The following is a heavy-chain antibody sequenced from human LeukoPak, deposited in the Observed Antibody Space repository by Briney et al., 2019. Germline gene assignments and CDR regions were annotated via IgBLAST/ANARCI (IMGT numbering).Heavy chain of an antibody. J-gene: IGHJ6*02. V-gene: IGHV1-58*01. CDR3: AADRISVGATQNYCYYGMDV. D-gene: IGHD1-26*01. CDR2: IVVGSGNT. CDR1: GFTFTSSA. Sequence: SVKVSCKASGFTFTSSAVQWVRQARGQRLEWIGWIVVGSGNTNYAQKFQERVTITRDMSTSTAYMELSSLRSEDTAVYYCAADRISVGATQNYCYYGMDVWGQGTTVTVSS.